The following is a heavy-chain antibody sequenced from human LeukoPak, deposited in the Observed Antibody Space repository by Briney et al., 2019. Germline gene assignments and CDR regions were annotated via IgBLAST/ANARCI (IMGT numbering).Heavy chain of an antibody. Sequence: SVKVSCKTSGGSFSSYDISWVRQAPEQGLEWMGGIIPVFGMPNYAQKFQGRLTLTTDESTGTAYMELGGLTSDGTAVYYCARSDAGNSGGGIDYWGQGTLVIVSS. V-gene: IGHV1-69*05. J-gene: IGHJ4*02. CDR2: IIPVFGMP. CDR3: ARSDAGNSGGGIDY. CDR1: GGSFSSYD. D-gene: IGHD4-23*01.